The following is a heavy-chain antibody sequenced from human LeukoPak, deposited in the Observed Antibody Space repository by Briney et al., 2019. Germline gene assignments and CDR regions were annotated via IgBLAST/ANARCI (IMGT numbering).Heavy chain of an antibody. CDR2: MFYSGST. CDR1: GGSISSGDCY. D-gene: IGHD5-18*01. V-gene: IGHV4-31*03. CDR3: ASSPRGYDYGYKWFDP. Sequence: PSETLSLTCTVSGGSISSGDCYWSWIRHHPGKGLELIGYMFYSGSTYYNPSLKSRVTISVDTSKNQFSLKLSSVTAADTAVYYCASSPRGYDYGYKWFDPWGQGTLVTVSS. J-gene: IGHJ5*02.